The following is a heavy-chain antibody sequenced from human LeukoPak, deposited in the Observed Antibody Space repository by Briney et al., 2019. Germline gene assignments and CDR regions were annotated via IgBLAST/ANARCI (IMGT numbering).Heavy chain of an antibody. CDR1: GGTFSSYA. V-gene: IGHV1-69*13. Sequence: GASVKVSCKASGGTFSSYAISWVRQAPGQGLEWMGGIIPIFGTASYAQKFQGRVTITADESTSTAYMELSSLRSEDTAVYYCARSPYDSSGYYYHYYYGMDVWGQGTTVTVSS. CDR2: IIPIFGTA. CDR3: ARSPYDSSGYYYHYYYGMDV. D-gene: IGHD3-22*01. J-gene: IGHJ6*02.